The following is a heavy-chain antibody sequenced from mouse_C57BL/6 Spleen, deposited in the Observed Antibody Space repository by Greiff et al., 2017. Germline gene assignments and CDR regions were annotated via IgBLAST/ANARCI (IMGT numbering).Heavy chain of an antibody. Sequence: CKASGIDFSRYWMSWVRRAPGKGLEWIGEINPDSSTINYAPSLKDKFIISRDNAKNTLYLQMSKVRSEDTALYYCARIYYGYDGWYFDVWGTGTTVTVSS. J-gene: IGHJ1*03. CDR2: INPDSSTI. D-gene: IGHD2-2*01. V-gene: IGHV4-1*01. CDR1: GIDFSRYW. CDR3: ARIYYGYDGWYFDV.